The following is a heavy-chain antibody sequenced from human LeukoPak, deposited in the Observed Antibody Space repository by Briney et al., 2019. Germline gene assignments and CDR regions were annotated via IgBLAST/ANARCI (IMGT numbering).Heavy chain of an antibody. J-gene: IGHJ3*02. D-gene: IGHD2-2*01. CDR2: IYDSGNT. Sequence: SQTLSLTCTVYGVSVSTTDYYWTWIRQPPGRGLEWIGYIYDSGNTYYNPPLKSRVTISVDTSTNQVSLKLRSVTAADTAVYYCARVGYCSSASCYSPGAFDIWGQGTMVTVFS. V-gene: IGHV4-30-4*01. CDR3: ARVGYCSSASCYSPGAFDI. CDR1: GVSVSTTDYY.